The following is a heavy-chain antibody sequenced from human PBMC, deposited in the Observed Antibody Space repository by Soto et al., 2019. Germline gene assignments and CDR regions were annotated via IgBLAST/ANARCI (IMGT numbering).Heavy chain of an antibody. CDR3: ARQTYYGSGSYSADDAFDI. D-gene: IGHD3-10*01. V-gene: IGHV1-18*01. Sequence: QVQLVQSGAEVKKPGASVKVSCKASGYTFTFYGISWVRQAPGQGLEWMGWISAYNGNTNYAQNLQGRVTMTTDTSTSTAYMELRSLRSDDTAVYYCARQTYYGSGSYSADDAFDIWGQGTMVTVSS. CDR2: ISAYNGNT. CDR1: GYTFTFYG. J-gene: IGHJ3*02.